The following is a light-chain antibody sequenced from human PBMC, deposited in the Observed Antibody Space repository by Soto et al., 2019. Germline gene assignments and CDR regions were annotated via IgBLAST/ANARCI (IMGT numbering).Light chain of an antibody. Sequence: QSALTQPASVSGSPGQSITVSCTGTSSDVGAYIFVSWYQQHPGKAPKLMIYDIINRPSGVPDRFSGSKSGNTASLTVSGLQAEDEADYYCSSYAGSSNVFGTGTKVTVL. J-gene: IGLJ1*01. CDR2: DII. V-gene: IGLV2-14*03. CDR1: SSDVGAYIF. CDR3: SSYAGSSNV.